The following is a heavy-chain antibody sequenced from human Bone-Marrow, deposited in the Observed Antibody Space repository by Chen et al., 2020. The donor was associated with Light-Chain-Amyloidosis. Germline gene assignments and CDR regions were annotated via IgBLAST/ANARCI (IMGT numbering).Heavy chain of an antibody. Sequence: QITLTESGPTLVKPTQTLTLTCSFSGFSLATSGVGVGWIRQPPGKALEWLALIYWNDYKRFSPSLRSRLTITKDTSKSQVVFSMTNMDPVDTATYYCAHSNPVTTFSEDWFNPWGQGILVTVSS. J-gene: IGHJ5*02. V-gene: IGHV2-5*01. CDR1: GFSLATSGVG. CDR2: IYWNDYK. D-gene: IGHD4-17*01. CDR3: AHSNPVTTFSEDWFNP.